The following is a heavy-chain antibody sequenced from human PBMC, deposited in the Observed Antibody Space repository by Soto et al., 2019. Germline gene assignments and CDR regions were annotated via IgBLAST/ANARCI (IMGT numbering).Heavy chain of an antibody. CDR1: GYSFNMYW. CDR3: PRPHRYMAPINNDGVDI. CDR2: SYPGDSDT. Sequence: SLKISCKGSGYSFNMYWIAWFRQMPGQGLEWMGISYPGDSDTTYSSSFQGQATISADKTISTVYLQLSSLTASDTAMYSCPRPHRYMAPINNDGVDIWGEGTMV. J-gene: IGHJ3*02. D-gene: IGHD1-20*01. V-gene: IGHV5-51*01.